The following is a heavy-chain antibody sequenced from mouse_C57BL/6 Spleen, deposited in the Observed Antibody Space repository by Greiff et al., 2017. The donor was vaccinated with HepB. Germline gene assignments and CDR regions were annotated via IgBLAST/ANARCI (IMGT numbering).Heavy chain of an antibody. Sequence: VKLQESGAELVRPGASVTLSCKASGYTFTDYEMHWVKQTPVHGLEWIGAIDPETGGTAYNQKFKGKAILTADKSSSTAYMELRSLTSEDSAVYYCTGTRGVDYWGQGTTLTVSS. D-gene: IGHD4-1*01. CDR3: TGTRGVDY. V-gene: IGHV1-15*01. CDR1: GYTFTDYE. J-gene: IGHJ2*01. CDR2: IDPETGGT.